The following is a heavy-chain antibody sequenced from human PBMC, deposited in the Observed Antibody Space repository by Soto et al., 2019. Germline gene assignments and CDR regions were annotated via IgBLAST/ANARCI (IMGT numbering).Heavy chain of an antibody. D-gene: IGHD3-22*01. CDR3: AKRSGYYDSSGYYH. J-gene: IGHJ5*02. V-gene: IGHV3-23*01. CDR1: GFTFSSYA. Sequence: EVQLLESGGGLVQPGGSLRLSCAASGFTFSSYAMSWVLQAPGKGLEWVSAISGSGGSTYYADSVKGRFTISRDNSKNTLYLQMNSLRAEDTAVYYCAKRSGYYDSSGYYHWGQGTLVTVSS. CDR2: ISGSGGST.